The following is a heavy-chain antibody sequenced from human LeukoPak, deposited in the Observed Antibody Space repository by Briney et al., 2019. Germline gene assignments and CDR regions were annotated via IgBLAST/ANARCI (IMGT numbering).Heavy chain of an antibody. CDR2: INWNGGST. CDR3: ARDLVTTYYFDY. Sequence: GGSLRLSCAASGFTFDDYGMSWVRQAPGKGLEWVSGINWNGGSTGYADSVKGRFTISRDNAKNSLYPQMNSLRAEDTALYYCARDLVTTYYFDYWGQGTLVTVSS. D-gene: IGHD4-11*01. J-gene: IGHJ4*02. CDR1: GFTFDDYG. V-gene: IGHV3-20*04.